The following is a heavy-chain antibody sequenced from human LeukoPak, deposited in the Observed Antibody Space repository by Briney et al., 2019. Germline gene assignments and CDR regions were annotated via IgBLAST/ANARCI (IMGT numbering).Heavy chain of an antibody. CDR1: GFPFSYW. V-gene: IGHV3-7*01. D-gene: IGHD2-21*01. J-gene: IGHJ4*02. CDR2: IKHDGSEK. CDR3: ARNRRCCGEDY. Sequence: GGSLRLSCAASGFPFSYWMTRVRQAPGKGLEWVANIKHDGSEKNYVDSVKGRPTISRDNAKNSLYLQMNSLRAEDTAVYYCARNRRCCGEDYWGQGTLVTVSS.